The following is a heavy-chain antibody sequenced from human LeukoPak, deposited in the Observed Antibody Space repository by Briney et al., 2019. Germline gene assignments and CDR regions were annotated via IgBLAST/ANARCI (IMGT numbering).Heavy chain of an antibody. Sequence: SETLSLTCAVYGGSFSGYYWSWIRQPPGKGLEWIGEINHSGSTNYSPSLKSRVTISVDTSKNQFSLKLSSVTAADTAVYYCARVYGSGSYNWFDPWGQGTLVTVSS. V-gene: IGHV4-34*01. J-gene: IGHJ5*02. D-gene: IGHD3-10*01. CDR2: INHSGST. CDR3: ARVYGSGSYNWFDP. CDR1: GGSFSGYY.